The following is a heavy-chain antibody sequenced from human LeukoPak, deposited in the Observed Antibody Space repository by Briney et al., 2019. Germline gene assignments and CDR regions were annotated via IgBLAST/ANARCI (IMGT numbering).Heavy chain of an antibody. CDR1: GGSISSSSYY. CDR3: ASQESSTSVFYYFDY. D-gene: IGHD2-2*01. V-gene: IGHV4-39*01. Sequence: SETLSLTCTVSGGSISSSSYYWGWIRQPPGKGLEWIGSIYYSGSTYYNPSLKSRVTISVDTSKNQFSLKLSSVTAADTAVYYCASQESSTSVFYYFDYWGQGTLVTVSS. CDR2: IYYSGST. J-gene: IGHJ4*02.